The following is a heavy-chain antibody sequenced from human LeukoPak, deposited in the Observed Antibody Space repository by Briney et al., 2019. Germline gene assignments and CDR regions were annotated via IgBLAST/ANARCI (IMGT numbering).Heavy chain of an antibody. CDR2: IIPIFGTA. D-gene: IGHD3-3*01. CDR3: ARGVNRYDFWSGYSNFDY. J-gene: IGHJ4*02. V-gene: IGHV1-69*13. CDR1: GGTFSSYA. Sequence: SVKVSCKASGGTFSSYAISWVRQAPGQGLEWMGGIIPIFGTANYAQKFQGRVTITADESTSTAYMELSSLRSEDTTVYYCARGVNRYDFWSGYSNFDYWGQGTLVTVSS.